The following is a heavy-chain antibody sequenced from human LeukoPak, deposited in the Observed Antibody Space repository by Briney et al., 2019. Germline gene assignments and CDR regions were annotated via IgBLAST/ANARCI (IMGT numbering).Heavy chain of an antibody. J-gene: IGHJ4*02. CDR1: GFTFENYA. V-gene: IGHV3-23*01. Sequence: QPGGSLRLSCAASGFTFENYAMTWVRQAPGKGLEWVSGFSGRGQSTYYADSVKGRFAISRDNSKNTLYLQMNSLRAEDTAVYYCARVKITNSGSYPRYFDYWGQGTLVTVSS. D-gene: IGHD1-26*01. CDR3: ARVKITNSGSYPRYFDY. CDR2: FSGRGQST.